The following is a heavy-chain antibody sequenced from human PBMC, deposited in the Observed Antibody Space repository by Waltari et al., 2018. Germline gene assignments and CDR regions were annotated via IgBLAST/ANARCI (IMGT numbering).Heavy chain of an antibody. J-gene: IGHJ4*02. CDR1: GYTFTSYA. CDR2: INAGNGNT. CDR3: ASLHDSSGPYYFDY. Sequence: VQLVQSGAEVKKPGASVKVSCKASGYTFTSYALHWVRQAPGQRLEWMGWINAGNGNTKYSQKFQGRVTITRDTSASTAYMELSSLRSEDTAVYYCASLHDSSGPYYFDYWGQGTLVTVSS. V-gene: IGHV1-3*01. D-gene: IGHD3-22*01.